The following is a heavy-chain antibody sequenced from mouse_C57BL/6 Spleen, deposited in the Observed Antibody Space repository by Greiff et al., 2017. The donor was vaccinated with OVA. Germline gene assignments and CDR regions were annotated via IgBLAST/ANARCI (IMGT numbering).Heavy chain of an antibody. Sequence: VQLQQSGAELVKPGASVKISCKASGYAFSSYWMNWVKQRPGKGLEWIGQIYPGDGDTNYNGKFKGQATLTADKSSSTAYMQLSSLTSEDSAVYFCLSGGYCAMDYWGQGTSVTVSS. CDR3: LSGGYCAMDY. D-gene: IGHD1-3*01. CDR2: IYPGDGDT. V-gene: IGHV1-80*01. J-gene: IGHJ4*01. CDR1: GYAFSSYW.